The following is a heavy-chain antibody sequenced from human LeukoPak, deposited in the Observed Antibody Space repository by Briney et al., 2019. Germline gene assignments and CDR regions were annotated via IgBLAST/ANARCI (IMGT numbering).Heavy chain of an antibody. CDR2: IYTSGST. J-gene: IGHJ5*02. D-gene: IGHD4-23*01. CDR3: ARAFWFYGGNSGWFDP. V-gene: IGHV4-61*02. Sequence: PSQTLSLTCTVSGGSISSGSYYWSWIRQPAGKGLEWIGRIYTSGSTNYNPSLKSRVTISVDTSKNQFSLKLSSVTAADTAVYYCARAFWFYGGNSGWFDPWGQGTLVTVSS. CDR1: GGSISSGSYY.